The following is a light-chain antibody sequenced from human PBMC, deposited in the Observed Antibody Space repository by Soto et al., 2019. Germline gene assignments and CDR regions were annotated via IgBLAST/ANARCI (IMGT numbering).Light chain of an antibody. V-gene: IGKV3-15*01. CDR2: DAS. Sequence: MSRCPPNLYESPGERATLSCRASQTIGSNLAWYQQKRGQPPRLLIYDASTRATDIPARFTGSGSGTEFTLTISSLQSEDFALYYSQQYNNWPPTWTVGYGTQV. CDR1: QTIGSN. J-gene: IGKJ1*01. CDR3: QQYNNWPPTWT.